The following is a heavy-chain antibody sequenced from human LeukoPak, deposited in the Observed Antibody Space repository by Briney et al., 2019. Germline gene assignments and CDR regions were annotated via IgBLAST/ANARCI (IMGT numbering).Heavy chain of an antibody. CDR3: ARHTYSSGWSNYFDY. Sequence: GESLKISCKGSGYTFATYWIGWVRAMPGKGLEWMGIIYPGDSRTTYSPSFQGQVTISADKSIRTAYLQWNSLKASDTAMYYCARHTYSSGWSNYFDYSGQGTLVTVSS. CDR2: IYPGDSRT. V-gene: IGHV5-51*01. D-gene: IGHD6-19*01. J-gene: IGHJ4*02. CDR1: GYTFATYW.